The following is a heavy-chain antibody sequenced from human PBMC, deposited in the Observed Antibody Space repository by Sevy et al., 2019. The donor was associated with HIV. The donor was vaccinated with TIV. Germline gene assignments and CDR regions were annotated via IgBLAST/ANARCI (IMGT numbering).Heavy chain of an antibody. CDR2: INWNGGST. CDR1: GFTFDDYG. Sequence: GGSLRLSCAASGFTFDDYGMSWVRQAPGKGLEWVSGINWNGGSTGYADSVKGRFTISRDNAKNSLYLQMNSLRAEDTALYYCAGNIAAAAAGGYWGQGTRVTVSS. V-gene: IGHV3-20*04. D-gene: IGHD6-13*01. J-gene: IGHJ4*02. CDR3: AGNIAAAAAGGY.